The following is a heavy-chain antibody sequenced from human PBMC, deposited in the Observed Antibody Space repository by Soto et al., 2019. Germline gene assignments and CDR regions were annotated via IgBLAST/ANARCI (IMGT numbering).Heavy chain of an antibody. CDR1: GFTFSSYS. V-gene: IGHV3-21*06. D-gene: IGHD2-2*02. J-gene: IGHJ3*02. CDR3: GRGGRGYTRDDVFDI. Sequence: EVQLVESGGGLVKPGGSLRLSCVDSGFTFSSYSMNWVRQAPGKGLEWVSSISAYSSPIFYADSVKGRFTISRDNAKNSLYLQMNSLRAGDTAVYYCGRGGRGYTRDDVFDIWGQGTMVTVSS. CDR2: ISAYSSPI.